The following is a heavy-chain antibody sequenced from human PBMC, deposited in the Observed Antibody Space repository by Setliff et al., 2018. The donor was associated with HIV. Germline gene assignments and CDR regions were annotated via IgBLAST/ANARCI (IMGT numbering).Heavy chain of an antibody. CDR2: IIPMFGTL. V-gene: IGHV1-69*05. D-gene: IGHD1-26*01. CDR1: GSTFSSYA. J-gene: IGHJ3*02. Sequence: SVKVSCKASGSTFSSYAINWVRQAPGQGLEWMGVIIPMFGTLNFAQKFQGIVTITTDESTSTAYMELNSLRSEETAVYYCERGHSHGYGYSGSYGPFDIWGQGTMVTVSS. CDR3: ERGHSHGYGYSGSYGPFDI.